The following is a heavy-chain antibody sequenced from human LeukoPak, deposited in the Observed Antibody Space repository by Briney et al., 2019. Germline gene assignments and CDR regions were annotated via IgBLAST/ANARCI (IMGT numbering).Heavy chain of an antibody. Sequence: GGSLRLSCAASGLSFNRYTMNWVRQAPGKGLEWVSSISGSTVYIYYADSAKGRFTISRDNAKNSVYLEMNSLRAEDTAIYYCVRQTTVTPDAWDGFDYWGQGTLVTVSS. CDR3: VRQTTVTPDAWDGFDY. D-gene: IGHD4-17*01. CDR2: ISGSTVYI. CDR1: GLSFNRYT. J-gene: IGHJ4*02. V-gene: IGHV3-21*01.